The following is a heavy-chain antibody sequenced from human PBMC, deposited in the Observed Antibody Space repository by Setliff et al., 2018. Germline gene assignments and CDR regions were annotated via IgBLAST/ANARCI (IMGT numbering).Heavy chain of an antibody. V-gene: IGHV4-34*01. Sequence: SETLSLTCGGYGGSISDYYWSWIRQPPGKGLAWIGEINHSGSTNYNPSLKSRVTISLDTSRNQVSLKLSSVTAADTAVYYCARDRQYCSSTSCYTSYFYYYAMDIWGQGTTVTVSS. CDR1: GGSISDYY. D-gene: IGHD2-2*02. CDR3: ARDRQYCSSTSCYTSYFYYYAMDI. J-gene: IGHJ6*02. CDR2: INHSGST.